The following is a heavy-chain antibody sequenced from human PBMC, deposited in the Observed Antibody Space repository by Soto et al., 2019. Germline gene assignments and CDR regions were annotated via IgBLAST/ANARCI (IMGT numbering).Heavy chain of an antibody. CDR2: INHSGST. Sequence: SETLSLTCAVYGGSFSGYYWGWIRQPPGKGLEWIGEINHSGSTNYNPSLKSRVTISVDTSKNQFSLKLSSVTAADTAVYYCARGPGGFTRRYYYYYMDVWGKGTTVTVSS. J-gene: IGHJ6*03. CDR1: GGSFSGYY. D-gene: IGHD3-16*01. V-gene: IGHV4-34*01. CDR3: ARGPGGFTRRYYYYYMDV.